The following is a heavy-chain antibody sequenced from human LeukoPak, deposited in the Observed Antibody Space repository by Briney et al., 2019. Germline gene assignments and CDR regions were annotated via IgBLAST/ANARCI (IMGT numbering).Heavy chain of an antibody. CDR2: ISGSGGST. CDR3: AKDKYSSGWSPTDY. J-gene: IGHJ4*02. CDR1: GFTFSSYA. Sequence: GGSLRLSCAASGFTFSSYAMSWVRQAPGKGLEWVSAISGSGGSTYYADSVKGRFTISRDNSKNTLYLQMNGLRAEDTAVYYCAKDKYSSGWSPTDYGGQGTLVTVS. V-gene: IGHV3-23*01. D-gene: IGHD6-19*01.